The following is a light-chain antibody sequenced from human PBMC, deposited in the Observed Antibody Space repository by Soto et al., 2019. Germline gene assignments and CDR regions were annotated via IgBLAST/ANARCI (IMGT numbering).Light chain of an antibody. CDR2: DVS. CDR3: SSYTSSSTPFL. V-gene: IGLV2-14*03. CDR1: SSDVGGYIY. J-gene: IGLJ1*01. Sequence: QSALTQPASVSGSPGQSITISCTGTSSDVGGYIYVSWYQHHPGEAPKLMIYDVSYRPSGVSDRFSGSKSGNTASLTISGLQAEDEADYYCSSYTSSSTPFLFGTGTKVPVL.